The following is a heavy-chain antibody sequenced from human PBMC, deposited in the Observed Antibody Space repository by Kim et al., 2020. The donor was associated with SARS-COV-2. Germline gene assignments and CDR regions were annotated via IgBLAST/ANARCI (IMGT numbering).Heavy chain of an antibody. V-gene: IGHV4-39*01. J-gene: IGHJ4*02. Sequence: YNPSLKSRVTISVDTSKNQCSLKLSSVTAADTAVYYCARLATVTTRYFDYWGRGTLVTVSS. D-gene: IGHD4-17*01. CDR3: ARLATVTTRYFDY.